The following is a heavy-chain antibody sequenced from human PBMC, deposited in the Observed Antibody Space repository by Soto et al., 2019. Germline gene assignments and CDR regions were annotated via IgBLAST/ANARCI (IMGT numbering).Heavy chain of an antibody. D-gene: IGHD3-22*01. CDR1: GFTFSSYA. V-gene: IGHV3-23*01. CDR3: AKDRPPYYYDSSGYYPSLYGMDV. Sequence: PGGSLRLSCAASGFTFSSYAMSWVRQAPGKGLEWVSAISGSGGSTYYADSVKGRFTISRDNSKNTLYLQMNSLRAEDTAVYYCAKDRPPYYYDSSGYYPSLYGMDVWGQGTTVTVSS. J-gene: IGHJ6*02. CDR2: ISGSGGST.